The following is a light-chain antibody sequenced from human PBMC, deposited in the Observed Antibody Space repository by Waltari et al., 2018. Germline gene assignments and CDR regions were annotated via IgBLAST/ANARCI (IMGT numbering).Light chain of an antibody. J-gene: IGLJ3*02. Sequence: QSALTQPASVSGSPGQSITISCTGPSNDVGGYNYVSWCQQHPGKAPKLMTHDVNNRPSGVSNRFSGSKSGNTASLTISGLQTEDEADYYCSSYSTSGTWVFGGGTKLAVL. CDR2: DVN. CDR3: SSYSTSGTWV. CDR1: SNDVGGYNY. V-gene: IGLV2-14*03.